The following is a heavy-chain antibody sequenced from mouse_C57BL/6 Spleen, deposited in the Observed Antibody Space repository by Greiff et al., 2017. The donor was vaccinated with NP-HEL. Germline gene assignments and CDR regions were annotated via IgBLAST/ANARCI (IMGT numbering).Heavy chain of an antibody. D-gene: IGHD2-4*01. V-gene: IGHV1-52*01. Sequence: QVQLQQPGAELVRPGSSVKLSCKASGYTFTSYWMHWVKQRPIQGLEWIGNIDPSDSETHYNQKFKDKATLTVDKSSSTAYMQLSSLTSEDSAVYYCARSGDYDGDYFDYWGQGTTLTVSS. CDR1: GYTFTSYW. J-gene: IGHJ2*01. CDR3: ARSGDYDGDYFDY. CDR2: IDPSDSET.